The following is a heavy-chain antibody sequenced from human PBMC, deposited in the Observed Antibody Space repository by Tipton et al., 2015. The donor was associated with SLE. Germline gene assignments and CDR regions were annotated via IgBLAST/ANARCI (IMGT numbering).Heavy chain of an antibody. CDR2: IYGGGGA. D-gene: IGHD1/OR15-1a*01. CDR3: ARDAAGTLFFDH. J-gene: IGHJ4*02. Sequence: LRLSCTDSGGSISGGSYYWNWIRQPAGKGLEWIGRIYGGGGANYNPSLKTRVTISVDRSTDQISLKLSSVTAADTAVYYCARDAAGTLFFDHWGQGILVTVSS. CDR1: GGSISGGSYY. V-gene: IGHV4-61*02.